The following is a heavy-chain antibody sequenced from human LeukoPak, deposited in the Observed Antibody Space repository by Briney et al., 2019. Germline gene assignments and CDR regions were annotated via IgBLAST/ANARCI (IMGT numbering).Heavy chain of an antibody. D-gene: IGHD2-15*01. CDR2: INHSGGT. CDR3: ARLSIDSYFDY. Sequence: SETLSLTCAVYGGSFSGYYWSWIRQPPGKGLEWIGQINHSGGTNYNPSLKSRVTISVDTSKNQFSLKLSSVTAADTAVYYCARLSIDSYFDYWGQGTLVTVSS. J-gene: IGHJ4*02. V-gene: IGHV4-34*01. CDR1: GGSFSGYY.